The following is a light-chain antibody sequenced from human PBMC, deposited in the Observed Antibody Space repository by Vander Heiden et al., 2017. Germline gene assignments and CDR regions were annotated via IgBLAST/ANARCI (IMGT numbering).Light chain of an antibody. V-gene: IGKV2D-29*01. CDR1: QSLLHSDGKTY. Sequence: DIVMTQTPLSLSVTPGQPAPISCKSSQSLLHSDGKTYLYWYLQKPGRPPQLLIYEVSNRFSGVPDRFTATGSVTDFTLKISRVEAEDIGVYYIMQSIQVAVTFGQGTQLEIK. CDR2: EVS. J-gene: IGKJ5*01. CDR3: MQSIQVAVT.